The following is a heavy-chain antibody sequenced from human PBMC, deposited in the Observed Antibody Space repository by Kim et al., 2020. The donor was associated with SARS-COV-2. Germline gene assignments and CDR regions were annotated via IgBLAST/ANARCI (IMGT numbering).Heavy chain of an antibody. CDR2: IYSGGST. CDR3: ARDLWGGGPFDY. D-gene: IGHD3-16*01. Sequence: GGSLRLSCAASGFTVSSNYMSWVRQAPGKGLEWVSVIYSGGSTFYADTVKGRFTISRDNSKNTLYLQMNSLRAEDTAVYYCARDLWGGGPFDYWGQGTLVTVSS. CDR1: GFTVSSNY. V-gene: IGHV3-53*01. J-gene: IGHJ4*02.